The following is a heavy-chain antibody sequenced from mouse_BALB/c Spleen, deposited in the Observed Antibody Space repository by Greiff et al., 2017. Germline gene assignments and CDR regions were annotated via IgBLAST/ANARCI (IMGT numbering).Heavy chain of an antibody. Sequence: VQLQQSGAELAKPGASVKMSCKASGYTFTSYWMHWVKQRPGQGLEWIGYINPSTGYTEYNQKFKDKATLTADKSSSTAYMQLSSLTSEDSAVYYCARSEVRRAWFAYWGQGTLVTVSA. CDR3: ARSEVRRAWFAY. V-gene: IGHV1-7*01. CDR1: GYTFTSYW. D-gene: IGHD2-14*01. CDR2: INPSTGYT. J-gene: IGHJ3*01.